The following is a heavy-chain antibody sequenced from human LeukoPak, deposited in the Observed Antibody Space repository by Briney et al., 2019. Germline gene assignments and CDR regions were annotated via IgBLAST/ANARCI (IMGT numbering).Heavy chain of an antibody. Sequence: GRSLGLSCAASGFTFDDYAMHWVRQAPGKGLEWVSGISWNSGSIGYADSVKGRFTISRDNAKNSLYLQMNSLRAEDTALYYCAKATRVATIFQEFDYWGQGTLVTVSS. J-gene: IGHJ4*02. D-gene: IGHD5-12*01. CDR3: AKATRVATIFQEFDY. CDR1: GFTFDDYA. CDR2: ISWNSGSI. V-gene: IGHV3-9*01.